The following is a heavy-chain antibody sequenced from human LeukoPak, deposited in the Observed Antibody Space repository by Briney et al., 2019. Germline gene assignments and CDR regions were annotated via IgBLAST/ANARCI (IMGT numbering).Heavy chain of an antibody. Sequence: ASVKVSCKASGYTFTSYYMHWVRQAPGQGLEWMGIINPSGGSTSYAQKFQGRVTMTRDTSTSTVYMELSSLRSEDTAVSYCARANRETGDAFDIWGQGTMVTVSS. CDR1: GYTFTSYY. V-gene: IGHV1-46*01. CDR2: INPSGGST. D-gene: IGHD5-24*01. CDR3: ARANRETGDAFDI. J-gene: IGHJ3*02.